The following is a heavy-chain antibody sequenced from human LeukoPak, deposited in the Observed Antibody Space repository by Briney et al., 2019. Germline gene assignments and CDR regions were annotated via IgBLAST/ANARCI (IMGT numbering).Heavy chain of an antibody. Sequence: GRSLRLSCAASGFTFDDYAMHWVRQTPGKGLEWVSGISWNSGFIGYADSVKGRFTISRDNAKNTLYLQMNSLRAEDTAVYYCARGVSPLNYYFDYWGQGTLVTVSS. CDR3: ARGVSPLNYYFDY. J-gene: IGHJ4*02. V-gene: IGHV3-9*01. CDR1: GFTFDDYA. D-gene: IGHD6-13*01. CDR2: ISWNSGFI.